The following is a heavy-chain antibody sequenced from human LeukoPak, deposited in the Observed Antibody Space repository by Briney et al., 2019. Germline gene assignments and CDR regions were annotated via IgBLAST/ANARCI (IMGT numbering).Heavy chain of an antibody. Sequence: PSQTLSLTCTVSGVSISSTHYCWSWIRQHPGKGLEWIGYIYYSGSTHYNPSLKSRVTISVDTSKNQFSLKLSSVTAADTAVYYCTGRDGYNYYGYWGQGTLVTVSS. CDR1: GVSISSTHYC. J-gene: IGHJ4*02. D-gene: IGHD5-24*01. CDR3: TGRDGYNYYGY. CDR2: IYYSGST. V-gene: IGHV4-31*03.